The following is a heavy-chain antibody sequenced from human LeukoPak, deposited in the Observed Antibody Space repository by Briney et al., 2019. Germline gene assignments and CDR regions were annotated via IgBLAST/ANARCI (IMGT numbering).Heavy chain of an antibody. D-gene: IGHD4-17*01. J-gene: IGHJ5*02. Sequence: PSETLSLTCAVYGGSFSGYYWGWIRQPPGKGLEWIGSIYYSGSTYYNPSLKSRVTISVDTSNNQFSLKVRSVTAADTAVYYCARGRYVYGDSGSNWFDPWGQGTLVTVSS. CDR3: ARGRYVYGDSGSNWFDP. V-gene: IGHV4-34*01. CDR1: GGSFSGYY. CDR2: IYYSGST.